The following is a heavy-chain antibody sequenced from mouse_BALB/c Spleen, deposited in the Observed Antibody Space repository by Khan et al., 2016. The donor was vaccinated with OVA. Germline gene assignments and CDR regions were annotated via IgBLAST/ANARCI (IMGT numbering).Heavy chain of an antibody. CDR1: GYTFTNYW. D-gene: IGHD3-1*01. J-gene: IGHJ1*01. Sequence: QMQLEESAGEVVRPGTSVKISCKASGYTFTNYWLGWVRQRPGHGLEWIGDIYPGGYFTNYNEKFKDKATLTVDTSSTTANMQLSSLTSEDSAVYFCARWATWYFDVWGAGTTVTVSS. V-gene: IGHV1-63*02. CDR2: IYPGGYFT. CDR3: ARWATWYFDV.